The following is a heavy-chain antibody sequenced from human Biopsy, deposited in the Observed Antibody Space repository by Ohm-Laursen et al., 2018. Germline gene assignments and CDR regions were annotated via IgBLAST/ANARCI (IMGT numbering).Heavy chain of an antibody. J-gene: IGHJ6*02. V-gene: IGHV3-21*01. Sequence: SLRLSCTASGFTFSPYTMNWVRQAPGKGLEWVSSISSSGNFMYYTDSVKGRFTISRDNAKNSLYLQMNSLRAEDTALYYCARIFLVGVTPGYGMDVWGQGTTVTVSS. CDR1: GFTFSPYT. CDR3: ARIFLVGVTPGYGMDV. D-gene: IGHD1-26*01. CDR2: ISSSGNFM.